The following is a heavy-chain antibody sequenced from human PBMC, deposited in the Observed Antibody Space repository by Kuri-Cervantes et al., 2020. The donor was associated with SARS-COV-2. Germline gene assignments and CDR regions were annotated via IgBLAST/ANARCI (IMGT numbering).Heavy chain of an antibody. J-gene: IGHJ3*02. CDR2: IYHSGST. CDR3: ARALPTDTAYYDYVWGSYPHVGRAFDI. Sequence: SETLSLTCAVSGGSISSSNWWSWVRQPPGKGLEWIGEIYHSGSTNYNPSLKSRVTISVDTSKNQFSLKLSSVTAADTAVYYCARALPTDTAYYDYVWGSYPHVGRAFDIWGQGTMVTVSS. D-gene: IGHD3-16*02. V-gene: IGHV4-4*02. CDR1: GGSISSSNW.